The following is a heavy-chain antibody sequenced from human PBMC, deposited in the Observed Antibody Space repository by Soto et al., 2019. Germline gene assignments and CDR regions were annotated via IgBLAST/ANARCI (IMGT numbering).Heavy chain of an antibody. Sequence: SETLSLTCAVYGGSFSGYYWSWIRQPPGKGLEWIGEINHSGSTNYNPSLKSRVTISVDTSKNQFSLKLSSVTAADTAVYYCARVSMLGYSSGWYPWFDPWGQGTLVTVSS. CDR1: GGSFSGYY. CDR2: INHSGST. D-gene: IGHD6-19*01. V-gene: IGHV4-34*01. J-gene: IGHJ5*02. CDR3: ARVSMLGYSSGWYPWFDP.